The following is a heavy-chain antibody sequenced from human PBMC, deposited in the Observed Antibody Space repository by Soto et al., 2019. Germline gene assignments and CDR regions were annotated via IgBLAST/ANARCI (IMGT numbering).Heavy chain of an antibody. J-gene: IGHJ4*02. V-gene: IGHV3-23*01. CDR1: GFTFSNYA. CDR3: AKEGTSGLYYFDY. Sequence: GGSLRLSCAASGFTFSNYAISWVRQAPGKGLEWVSIISGSGDTPYYADSVKGRFTISRDNSRNTPYLQMNSLRAGDSAKYYCAKEGTSGLYYFDYWGPGTPVTVSS. D-gene: IGHD6-19*01. CDR2: ISGSGDTP.